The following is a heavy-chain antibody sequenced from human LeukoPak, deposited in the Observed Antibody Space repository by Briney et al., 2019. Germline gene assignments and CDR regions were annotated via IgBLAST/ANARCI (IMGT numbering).Heavy chain of an antibody. V-gene: IGHV4-34*01. D-gene: IGHD6-25*01. CDR3: ARERVVSDYNWFDP. Sequence: PSETLSLTCAVHGASFSGYCWSWVRQPPGKGLEWIGEVNRVGNTIYNPSLKSRVTISIDTSTTQFSLRLSSVTVADTAVYFCARERVVSDYNWFDPWGQGTLVTVSS. CDR1: GASFSGYC. CDR2: VNRVGNT. J-gene: IGHJ5*02.